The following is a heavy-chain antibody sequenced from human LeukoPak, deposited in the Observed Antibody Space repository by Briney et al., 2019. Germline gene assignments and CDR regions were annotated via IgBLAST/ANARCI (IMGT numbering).Heavy chain of an antibody. V-gene: IGHV4-31*03. CDR3: ARNAADYDFWSGYTYGMDV. J-gene: IGHJ6*02. Sequence: SETLSLTCTVSGGSISSGGYYWSWIRQHPGKGLEWIGYIYCSGSTYYNPSLKSRDTISVDTSKNQFSLKLSSVTAADTAVYYCARNAADYDFWSGYTYGMDVWGQGTTVIVSS. D-gene: IGHD3-3*01. CDR2: IYCSGST. CDR1: GGSISSGGYY.